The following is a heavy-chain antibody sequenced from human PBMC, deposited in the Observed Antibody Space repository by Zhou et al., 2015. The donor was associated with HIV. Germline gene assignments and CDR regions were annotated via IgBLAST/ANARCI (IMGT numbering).Heavy chain of an antibody. CDR2: IIPILGIA. CDR3: ARFGEYYYDSSGYEHDAFDI. D-gene: IGHD3-22*01. V-gene: IGHV1-69*02. Sequence: QVQLVQSGAEVKKPGSSVKVSCKASGGTFSSYIISWVRQAPGQGLEWMGRIIPILGIANYAQKFQGRVTIIADKSTSTAYMELSSLRCEDTAVYYCARFGEYYYDSSGYEHDAFDIWGQGTMVTVSS. CDR1: GGTFSSYI. J-gene: IGHJ3*02.